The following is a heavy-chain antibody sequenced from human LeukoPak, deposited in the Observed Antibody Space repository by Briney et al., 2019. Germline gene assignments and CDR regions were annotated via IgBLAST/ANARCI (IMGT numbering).Heavy chain of an antibody. J-gene: IGHJ5*02. V-gene: IGHV4-59*01. CDR2: IYYSGST. CDR1: GGSISSYY. CDR3: ARMTPGGWFDP. D-gene: IGHD3-10*01. Sequence: SETLSLTCTVSGGSISSYYWSWIRQPPGKGLEWIGYIYYSGSTNYNPSLKSRVTISVDTSKNQFSLKLSSVTAADTAVYYCARMTPGGWFDPWGQGTLVTVSS.